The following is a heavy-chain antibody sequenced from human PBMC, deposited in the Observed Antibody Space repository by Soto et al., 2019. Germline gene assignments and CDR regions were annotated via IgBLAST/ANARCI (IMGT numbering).Heavy chain of an antibody. CDR3: ARVDYVWGGYRPSLAPGSY. CDR1: RVTVNTYS. J-gene: IGHJ4*02. CDR2: ISSSSSTI. Sequence: GGSLKLCCAASRVTVNTYSMDLFLQEPGKGLEWVSYISSSSSTIFYTDSVKGRFTVSRDNSKNTLYLQMNCLRAEDTAVYYCARVDYVWGGYRPSLAPGSYWGQGTLVTVSS. D-gene: IGHD3-16*02. V-gene: IGHV3-48*01.